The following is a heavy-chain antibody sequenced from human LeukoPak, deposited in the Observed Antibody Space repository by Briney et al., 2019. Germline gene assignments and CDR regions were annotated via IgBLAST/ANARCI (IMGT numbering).Heavy chain of an antibody. V-gene: IGHV3-15*07. D-gene: IGHD1-14*01. Sequence: GGSLRLSCAASGFTFSNAWMNWVRQAPGKGLEWVGRIKSKTHGGTTDYAAPVKGRFTVSRDDSKNTLYLQMNSLKTEDTAVYYCTTASRIGYWGQGTLVTVSS. J-gene: IGHJ4*02. CDR1: GFTFSNAW. CDR2: IKSKTHGGTT. CDR3: TTASRIGY.